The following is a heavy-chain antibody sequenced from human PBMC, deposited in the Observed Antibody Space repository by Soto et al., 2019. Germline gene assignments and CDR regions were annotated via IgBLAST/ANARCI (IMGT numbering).Heavy chain of an antibody. CDR3: ARARTIMVRGVIITGYAFDV. J-gene: IGHJ3*01. Sequence: QVQLVQSGAEVKKPGSSVKVSCKASGGTFSSYAFSWVRQAPGQGLEWMGGIIPIFGTANYAQKFQGRVTIXAXEXXXTAYMELRSLRSEDTAVYYCARARTIMVRGVIITGYAFDVWGQGTMVTVSS. CDR2: IIPIFGTA. CDR1: GGTFSSYA. D-gene: IGHD3-10*01. V-gene: IGHV1-69*01.